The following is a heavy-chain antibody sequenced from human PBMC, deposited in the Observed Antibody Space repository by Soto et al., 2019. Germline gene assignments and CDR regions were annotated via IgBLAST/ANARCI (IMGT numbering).Heavy chain of an antibody. CDR3: ASNSDYRFDY. V-gene: IGHV3-7*01. Sequence: GGSLRLSCAASGFTFSNYWMSWVRQAPGKGLEWVANVKEDGSEKFYVGSVKGRFAISRDNAKNSLCLQMNSLRAEDTAVYYCASNSDYRFDYWGQGALVTVSS. J-gene: IGHJ4*02. D-gene: IGHD3-16*01. CDR2: VKEDGSEK. CDR1: GFTFSNYW.